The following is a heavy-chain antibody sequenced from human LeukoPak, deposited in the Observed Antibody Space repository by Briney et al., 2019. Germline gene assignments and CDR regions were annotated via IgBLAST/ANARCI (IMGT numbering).Heavy chain of an antibody. CDR1: GYTFTSYD. CDR3: ARGRGSYAYVDDMDV. CDR2: MNPNSGNT. V-gene: IGHV1-8*01. J-gene: IGHJ6*02. Sequence: GASVKVSCKASGYTFTSYDINWVRQATGQGLEWMGWMNPNSGNTGYAQTFQGRVTMTRNTSISTAYMELSSLKSEDTAVCYCARGRGSYAYVDDMDVWGQGTTVTVS. D-gene: IGHD3-16*01.